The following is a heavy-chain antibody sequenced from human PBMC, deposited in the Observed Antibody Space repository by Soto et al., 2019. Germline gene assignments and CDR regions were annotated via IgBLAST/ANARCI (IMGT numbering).Heavy chain of an antibody. CDR1: GFTFSTYT. Sequence: EVQLVESGGGLVNPGGSLRLSCAASGFTFSTYTMNWVRQAPGKGLEWVSSINFSGSITYYADSVKGGFTLSRDNTNNLLYLQMNSLRADDTAVYYCARGPLSGSTFDYWGQGSLVTVSS. J-gene: IGHJ4*02. CDR3: ARGPLSGSTFDY. CDR2: INFSGSIT. D-gene: IGHD5-12*01. V-gene: IGHV3-21*02.